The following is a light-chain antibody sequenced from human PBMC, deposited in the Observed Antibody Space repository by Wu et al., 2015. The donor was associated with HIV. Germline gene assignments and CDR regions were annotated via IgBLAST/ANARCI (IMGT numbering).Light chain of an antibody. CDR1: QSISKK. V-gene: IGKV3-15*01. J-gene: IGKJ1*01. Sequence: EIVMTQSPATLSVSPGERATLSCRASQSISKKLVWYQQRRGQAPRLLIYGASTRATGIPARFSGSGSGTEFTLTISSMQSEDFAVYYCQHYSDWQTFGQGTKVEIK. CDR2: GAS. CDR3: QHYSDWQT.